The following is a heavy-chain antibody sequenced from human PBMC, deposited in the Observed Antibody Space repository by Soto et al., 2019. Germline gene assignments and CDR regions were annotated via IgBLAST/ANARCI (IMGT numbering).Heavy chain of an antibody. Sequence: SETLSLTCTVSGGSISSYYWSWIRQPAGKGLEWIGRIYTSGSTNYNPSLKSRVTMSVDTSKNQFSLKLSSVTAADTAVYYCARVRDSGSYQYYFEYWGQGTLVTVSS. CDR1: GGSISSYY. V-gene: IGHV4-4*07. D-gene: IGHD1-26*01. CDR3: ARVRDSGSYQYYFEY. J-gene: IGHJ4*02. CDR2: IYTSGST.